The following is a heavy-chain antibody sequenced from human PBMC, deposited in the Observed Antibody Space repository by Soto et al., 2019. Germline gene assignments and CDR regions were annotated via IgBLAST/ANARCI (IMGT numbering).Heavy chain of an antibody. CDR2: ISGSGGST. CDR3: AKRTVGWYFDL. CDR1: GFTFNSYA. D-gene: IGHD4-17*01. Sequence: EVPLLESGGGLVQPGGSLRLSCAASGFTFNSYAMNWVRQAPGKGLEWVSVISGSGGSTYYADAVKGRVTISRDNSNNPLDLKMTSLRAEDTAVYYCAKRTVGWYFDLWGRGTLVTVSS. J-gene: IGHJ2*01. V-gene: IGHV3-23*01.